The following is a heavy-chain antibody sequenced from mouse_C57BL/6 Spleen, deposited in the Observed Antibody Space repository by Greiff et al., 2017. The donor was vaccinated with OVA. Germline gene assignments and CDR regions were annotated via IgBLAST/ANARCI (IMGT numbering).Heavy chain of an antibody. D-gene: IGHD1-1*01. CDR1: GYTFTSYW. V-gene: IGHV1-53*01. CDR3: ARGNGSSYDYYAMDY. J-gene: IGHJ4*01. CDR2: INPSNGGT. Sequence: VQLQQSGTELVKPGASVKLSCKASGYTFTSYWMHWVKQRPGQGLEWIGNINPSNGGTNYNEKFKSKATLTVDKSSSKAYMQLSSLTSEDSAVYYCARGNGSSYDYYAMDYWGQGTSVTVSS.